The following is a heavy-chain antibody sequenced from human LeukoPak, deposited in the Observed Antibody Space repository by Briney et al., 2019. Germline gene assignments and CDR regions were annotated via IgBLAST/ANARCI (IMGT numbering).Heavy chain of an antibody. CDR2: ISSSSSYI. Sequence: GGSLRLSCAASGFTFSSYSMNWVRQAPGKGLEWVSSISSSSSYIYYADSVKGRFTISRDNAKNSLYLQMNSLRAEDTAVYYCARVGEWSDAFDIWGQGTMVTVSS. D-gene: IGHD3-3*01. V-gene: IGHV3-21*01. CDR3: ARVGEWSDAFDI. J-gene: IGHJ3*02. CDR1: GFTFSSYS.